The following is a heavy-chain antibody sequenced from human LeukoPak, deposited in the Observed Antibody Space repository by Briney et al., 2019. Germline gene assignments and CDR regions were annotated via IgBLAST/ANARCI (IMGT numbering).Heavy chain of an antibody. V-gene: IGHV3-7*01. D-gene: IGHD6-13*01. CDR3: ATHRSGTLDY. J-gene: IGHJ4*02. CDR1: GFTFSSYA. CDR2: IKQDGSEK. Sequence: PGGSLRLSCAASGFTFSSYAMSWVRRAPGKGLEWVANIKQDGSEKYYVYSVKGRFTMSRDNAKNSLYLQMNSLRAEDTAVYYCATHRSGTLDYWGQGTLVTVSS.